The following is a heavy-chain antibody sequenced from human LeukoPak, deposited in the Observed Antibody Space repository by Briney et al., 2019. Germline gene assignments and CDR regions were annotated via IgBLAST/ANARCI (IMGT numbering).Heavy chain of an antibody. CDR1: GFTFSSYS. V-gene: IGHV3-21*01. Sequence: GGSLRLSCAASGFTFSSYSMNWVRQAPREELEWVSSVSSSGSYINYADSVKGRFTISRDNAKNSLYLQMNSLRAEDTTVYYCARSCYSVTTCGDYWGQGTLVTVSS. CDR2: VSSSGSYI. CDR3: ARSCYSVTTCGDY. D-gene: IGHD5/OR15-5a*01. J-gene: IGHJ4*02.